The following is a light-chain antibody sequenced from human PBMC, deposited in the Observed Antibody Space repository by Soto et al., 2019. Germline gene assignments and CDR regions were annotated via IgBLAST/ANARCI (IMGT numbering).Light chain of an antibody. CDR2: GAS. J-gene: IGKJ5*01. V-gene: IGKV3-15*01. CDR3: QQYSNWPT. Sequence: EIVLTQSPGTLSLSPGERATLSCRASQTVSSRFLAWYQQRPGQAPRLLSSGASTRATVIAARFSGSGSGTEFTLTISSLQSEDSALYYCQQYSNWPTFGQGTRLEIK. CDR1: QTVSSRF.